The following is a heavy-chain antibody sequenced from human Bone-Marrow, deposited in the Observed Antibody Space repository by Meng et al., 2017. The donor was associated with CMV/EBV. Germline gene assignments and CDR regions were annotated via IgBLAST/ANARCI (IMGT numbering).Heavy chain of an antibody. CDR1: GFTFSSYS. V-gene: IGHV3-21*01. CDR3: AREADCATSTCFEPGY. CDR2: ISSGSSYI. J-gene: IGHJ4*02. D-gene: IGHD2-15*01. Sequence: GESLKISCAASGFTFSSYSMTWVRQAPGKGLEWVSSISSGSSYIYYADSVKGRFTISRDNAKNSLYLQMNSLRAEDTAVYYCAREADCATSTCFEPGYWGQGTLVTVSS.